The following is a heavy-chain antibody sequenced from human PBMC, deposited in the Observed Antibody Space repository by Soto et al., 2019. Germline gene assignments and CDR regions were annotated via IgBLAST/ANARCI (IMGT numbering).Heavy chain of an antibody. V-gene: IGHV1-69*01. CDR3: ASGDYDSSGYPDYYYYYGMDV. Sequence: QVQLVQSGAEVKKPGSSVKVSCKASGGTFSSYAISWVRQAPGQGLEWMGGIIPIFGTANYAQKFQGRVTITADESTSTAYMELSSLRSEDTAMYYCASGDYDSSGYPDYYYYYGMDVWGQWTTVTVSS. CDR1: GGTFSSYA. CDR2: IIPIFGTA. J-gene: IGHJ6*02. D-gene: IGHD3-22*01.